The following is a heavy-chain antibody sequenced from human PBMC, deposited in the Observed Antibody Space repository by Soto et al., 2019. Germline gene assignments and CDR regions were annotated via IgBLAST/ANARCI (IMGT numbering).Heavy chain of an antibody. CDR2: IYHSGST. V-gene: IGHV4-30-2*01. D-gene: IGHD3-22*01. CDR3: ERHSIWLLLSDY. CDR1: GGSISSGGYP. J-gene: IGHJ4*02. Sequence: SETLSLTCAVSGGSISSGGYPWSWIRQPPGKGLEWIGYIYHSGSTYYNPSLKSRVTISVDRSKNQFSLKLGSVTAADTAVYFCERHSIWLLLSDYWGQGTLVTVSS.